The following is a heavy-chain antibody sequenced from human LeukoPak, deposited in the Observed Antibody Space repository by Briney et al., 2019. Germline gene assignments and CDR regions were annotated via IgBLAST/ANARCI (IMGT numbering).Heavy chain of an antibody. D-gene: IGHD3-10*01. V-gene: IGHV1-69*04. CDR2: IIPILGIA. CDR3: AREQPHYYGSGTEYYYYGMDV. CDR1: GGTFSSYA. Sequence: SVKVSCKASGGTFSSYAISWVRQAPGQGLEWMGRIIPILGIANYAQKFQGRVTITADKSTSTAHMELSSLRSEDTAVYYCAREQPHYYGSGTEYYYYGMDVWGQGTTVTVSS. J-gene: IGHJ6*02.